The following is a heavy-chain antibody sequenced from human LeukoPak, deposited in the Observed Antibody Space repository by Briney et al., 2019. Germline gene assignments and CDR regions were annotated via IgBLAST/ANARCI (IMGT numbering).Heavy chain of an antibody. Sequence: PGGSLRLSCTGSAFTFSSYDMHWVRQAPGKGLEWVAIISYNGSNKYYADSVKGRFTISRDNAKNSLYLQMNSLRAEDTAVYYCARWKSLGRGSGWPFDDWGQGTLVTVSS. CDR2: ISYNGSNK. V-gene: IGHV3-30*03. D-gene: IGHD6-19*01. J-gene: IGHJ4*02. CDR1: AFTFSSYD. CDR3: ARWKSLGRGSGWPFDD.